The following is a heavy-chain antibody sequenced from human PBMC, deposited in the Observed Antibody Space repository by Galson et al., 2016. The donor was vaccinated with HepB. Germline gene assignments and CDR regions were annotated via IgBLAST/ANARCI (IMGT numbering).Heavy chain of an antibody. CDR2: IYHSGGA. CDR3: ARHSSGWYPKEAFDI. Sequence: SETLSLTCAVSGGSISSSNWWTWVRQPPGKGLEWIGQIYHSGGATYNPSLNSRVTMSVDTSRNQFSLKLSSVTAADTAVYYCARHSSGWYPKEAFDIWGQGTMVTVSS. CDR1: GGSISSSNW. D-gene: IGHD6-19*01. J-gene: IGHJ3*02. V-gene: IGHV4-4*02.